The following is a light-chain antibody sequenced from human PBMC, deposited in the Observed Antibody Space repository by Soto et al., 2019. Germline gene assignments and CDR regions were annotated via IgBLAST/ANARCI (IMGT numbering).Light chain of an antibody. V-gene: IGLV2-14*01. J-gene: IGLJ2*01. Sequence: QSALTQPASVSGSPGQSITISCTGTSSDVGAYNYVSWYQQHPGKAPKLMIYDVNIRPSGVSNRFSGSKSGNTASLTISGLQAEDEADYYCTSWTTSTTMKFGGGTK. CDR1: SSDVGAYNY. CDR2: DVN. CDR3: TSWTTSTTMK.